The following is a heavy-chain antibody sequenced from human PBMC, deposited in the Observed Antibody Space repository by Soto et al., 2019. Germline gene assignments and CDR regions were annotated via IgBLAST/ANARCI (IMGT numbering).Heavy chain of an antibody. Sequence: SVKVSCKASGDTFNKFGISWVRQAPGQGLEWMGGIIPMYGAANSAQKFRDRVSITADESTNTAYVELSSLRSEDTAIYFCAICMRVRRTADVFDIWGTGIVVTVS. CDR1: GDTFNKFG. J-gene: IGHJ3*02. D-gene: IGHD1-1*01. V-gene: IGHV1-69*13. CDR2: IIPMYGAA. CDR3: AICMRVRRTADVFDI.